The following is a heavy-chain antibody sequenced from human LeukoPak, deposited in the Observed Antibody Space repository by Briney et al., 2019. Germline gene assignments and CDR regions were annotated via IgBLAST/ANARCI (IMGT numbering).Heavy chain of an antibody. V-gene: IGHV4-30-4*02. D-gene: IGHD6-13*01. CDR1: GGSISSGDYY. CDR3: ARVGQQLVTDYYYYMDV. CDR2: IYYSGST. Sequence: MSSETLSLTCTVSGGSISSGDYYWSWIRQPPGKGLEWIGYIYYSGSTYYNPSLKSRVTISVDTSKNQFSLKLSSVTAADTAVYYCARVGQQLVTDYYYYMDVWGKGTTVTVSS. J-gene: IGHJ6*03.